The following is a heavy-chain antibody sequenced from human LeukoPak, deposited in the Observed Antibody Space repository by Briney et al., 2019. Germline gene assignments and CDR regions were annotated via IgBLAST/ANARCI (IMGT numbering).Heavy chain of an antibody. J-gene: IGHJ4*02. V-gene: IGHV1-2*02. CDR1: GYTLTDYY. CDR3: ARKKAGSASYDY. Sequence: RASVKVSCKASGYTLTDYYMHWVRQAPGQGLEWMGWINLNSGGTNFAQRFQGRVTMTRDTSISTAYMDLSRLISDDTAVYYCARKKAGSASYDYWGQGTLVSVSS. CDR2: INLNSGGT. D-gene: IGHD1-26*01.